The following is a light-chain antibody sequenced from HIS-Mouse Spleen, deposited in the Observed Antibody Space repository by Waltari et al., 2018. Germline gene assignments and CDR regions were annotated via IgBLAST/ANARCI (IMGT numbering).Light chain of an antibody. CDR1: SSDCGSYNL. CDR2: EGS. J-gene: IGLJ2*01. Sequence: QSALTQPASVSGSPGQSITISCTGTSSDCGSYNLVSGYQQHPGKAPKLMIYEGSKRPSGVSNRFSGSKSGNTASLTISGLQAEDEADYYCCSYAGSSTFVVFGGGTKLTVL. CDR3: CSYAGSSTFVV. V-gene: IGLV2-23*03.